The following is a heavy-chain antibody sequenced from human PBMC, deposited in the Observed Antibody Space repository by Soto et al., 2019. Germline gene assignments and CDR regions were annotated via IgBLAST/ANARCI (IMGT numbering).Heavy chain of an antibody. D-gene: IGHD3-10*01. CDR3: ARVGLLWFGESHFDP. Sequence: KPSETLSLTCAVSGGSISSSNWWSWVRQPPGKGLEWIGEIYHSGSTNYNPSLKSRVTISVDKSKNQFSLKLSSVTAADTAVYYCARVGLLWFGESHFDPWGQGTLVTVSS. J-gene: IGHJ5*02. V-gene: IGHV4-4*02. CDR2: IYHSGST. CDR1: GGSISSSNW.